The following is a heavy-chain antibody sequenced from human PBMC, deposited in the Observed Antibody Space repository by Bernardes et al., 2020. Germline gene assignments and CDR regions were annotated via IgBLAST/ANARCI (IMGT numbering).Heavy chain of an antibody. V-gene: IGHV1-8*01. CDR2: MNPNSGNA. CDR3: TSGYPSGRYYFFDY. D-gene: IGHD1-26*01. Sequence: ASVKVSCKASGYTFTSYDINWVRQATGQGLEWMGWMNPNSGNAGYSQKFQGRVTMTRNTSIRTAYLELTGLRAEDTAVYYCTSGYPSGRYYFFDYWGQGTLVTVSS. J-gene: IGHJ4*02. CDR1: GYTFTSYD.